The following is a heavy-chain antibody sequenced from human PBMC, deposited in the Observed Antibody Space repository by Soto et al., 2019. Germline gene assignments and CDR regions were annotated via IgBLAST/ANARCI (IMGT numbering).Heavy chain of an antibody. V-gene: IGHV3-30*18. CDR2: VSHNGNDK. D-gene: IGHD2-15*01. Sequence: PGGSLRLSCAASGFTFSNYGMHWVRQAPGKGLEWVAIVSHNGNDKYYVDSVKGRFTISRDNSKNTVYLQMNNLRADDTAVYYCEKANTMPVVKNDYYNGMDVWGQGTTVTVSS. J-gene: IGHJ6*02. CDR3: EKANTMPVVKNDYYNGMDV. CDR1: GFTFSNYG.